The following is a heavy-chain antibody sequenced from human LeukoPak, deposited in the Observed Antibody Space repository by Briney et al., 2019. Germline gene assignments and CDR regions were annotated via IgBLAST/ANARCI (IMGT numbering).Heavy chain of an antibody. CDR2: INHSGST. J-gene: IGHJ6*02. CDR3: ARDGLSGSSTSYYYYGMDV. Sequence: SETLSLTCAVYGGSFSGYYWSWIRQPPGKGLEWIGEINHSGSTNYNPSLKSRVTISVDTSKNQFSLKLSSATAADTAVYYCARDGLSGSSTSYYYYGMDVWGQGTTVTVSS. D-gene: IGHD2-2*01. CDR1: GGSFSGYY. V-gene: IGHV4-34*01.